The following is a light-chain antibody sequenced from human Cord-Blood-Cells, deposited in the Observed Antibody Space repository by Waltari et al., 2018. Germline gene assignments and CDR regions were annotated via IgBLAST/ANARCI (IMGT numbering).Light chain of an antibody. CDR2: EGS. V-gene: IGLV2-23*03. J-gene: IGLJ3*02. Sequence: QSALTQPASVPASPGQSITIPCTGTSSDVGRYNLVSWYQQHPGKAPKLMIYEGSKRPSGVSNRFSGSKSGNTASLTISGLQAEDEADYYCCSYAGSSTFEVFGGGTKLTVL. CDR1: SSDVGRYNL. CDR3: CSYAGSSTFEV.